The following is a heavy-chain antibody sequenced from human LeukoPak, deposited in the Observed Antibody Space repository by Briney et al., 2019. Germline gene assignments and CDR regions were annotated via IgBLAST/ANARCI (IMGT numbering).Heavy chain of an antibody. V-gene: IGHV4-59*08. J-gene: IGHJ4*02. CDR2: IYYSGST. CDR1: GGSISSYY. Sequence: SETLCLTCTVSGGSISSYYWSWIRQPPGRGLEWIGYIYYSGSTNYNPSLKSRVTISVDTSKNQFSLKLSSVTAADTAVYYCARRKEDFDYWGQGTLVTVSP. CDR3: ARRKEDFDY.